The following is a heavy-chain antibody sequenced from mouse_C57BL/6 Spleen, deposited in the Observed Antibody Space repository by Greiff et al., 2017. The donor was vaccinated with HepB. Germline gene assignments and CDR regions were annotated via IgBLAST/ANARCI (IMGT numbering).Heavy chain of an antibody. CDR2: INPSTGGT. CDR1: GYSFTGYY. D-gene: IGHD1-1*01. Sequence: VHVKQSGPELVKPGASVKISCKASGYSFTGYYMNWVKQSPEKSLEWIGEINPSTGGTTYNQKFKAKATLTVDKSSSTAYMQLKSLTSEDSAVYYCARKGGYYYGSSSYWYFDVWGTGTTVTVSS. V-gene: IGHV1-42*01. J-gene: IGHJ1*03. CDR3: ARKGGYYYGSSSYWYFDV.